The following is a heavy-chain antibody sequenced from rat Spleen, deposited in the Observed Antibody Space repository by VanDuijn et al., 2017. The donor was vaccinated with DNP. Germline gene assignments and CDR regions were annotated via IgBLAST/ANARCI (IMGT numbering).Heavy chain of an antibody. CDR1: GFTFSNYW. V-gene: IGHV5-19*01. Sequence: EVQLVETGGGLVQPGRSLKLSCVASGFTFSNYWMYWIRQAPTKGLEWVASLSPSGGSSYYRDSVKGRFTVSRDNAKSRLYLQMDSLRSEDTATYYCAREQHFHFDYWGQGVTVTVSS. CDR3: AREQHFHFDY. CDR2: LSPSGGSS. J-gene: IGHJ2*01. D-gene: IGHD1-10*01.